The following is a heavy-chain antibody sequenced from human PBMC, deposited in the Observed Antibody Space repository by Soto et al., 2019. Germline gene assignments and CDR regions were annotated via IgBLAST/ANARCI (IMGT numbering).Heavy chain of an antibody. V-gene: IGHV1-8*01. CDR1: GYTFTNYD. Sequence: QVQLVQSGAEVKKPGASVKVSCKASGYTFTNYDMHWVRQATGQGLEWMGWMNPDSGNTGQSKQFQGRVTMTRDTSISTAYMEMSSLRSEDTAVYYCARGRFRRTWFDPWGQGTLVTVSS. CDR2: MNPDSGNT. D-gene: IGHD3-16*01. J-gene: IGHJ5*02. CDR3: ARGRFRRTWFDP.